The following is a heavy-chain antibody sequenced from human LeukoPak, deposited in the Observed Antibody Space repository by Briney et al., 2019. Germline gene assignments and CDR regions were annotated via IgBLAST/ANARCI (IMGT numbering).Heavy chain of an antibody. D-gene: IGHD2-2*02. CDR2: IYHRGDT. J-gene: IGHJ5*02. V-gene: IGHV4-4*02. CDR3: ARERAPRVPAAIARVGWFDP. CDR1: GGSISSNYW. Sequence: SETLSLTCAVSGGSISSNYWWSWVRQSPGKGLEWIADIYHRGDTNYNPSLKSRVTISVDTSKNQFSLKLSSVTAADTAVYYCARERAPRVPAAIARVGWFDPWGQGTLVTVSS.